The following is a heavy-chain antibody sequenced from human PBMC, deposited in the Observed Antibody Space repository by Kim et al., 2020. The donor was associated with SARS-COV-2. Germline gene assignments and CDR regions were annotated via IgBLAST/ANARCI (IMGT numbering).Heavy chain of an antibody. Sequence: SETLSLTCTVSGGSISSYYWSWIRQPPGKGLEWIGYIYYSGSTNYNPSLKSRVTISVDTSKNQFSLKLSSVTAADTAVYYCARVPLMSILTGYSGWFDPWGQGTLVTVSS. CDR1: GGSISSYY. CDR3: ARVPLMSILTGYSGWFDP. D-gene: IGHD3-9*01. V-gene: IGHV4-59*08. CDR2: IYYSGST. J-gene: IGHJ5*02.